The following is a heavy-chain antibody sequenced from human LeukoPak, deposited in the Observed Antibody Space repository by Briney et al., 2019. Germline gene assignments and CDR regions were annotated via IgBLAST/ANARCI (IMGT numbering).Heavy chain of an antibody. Sequence: VASVKVSGKASGGTLSSYPISWVRQAPEQVLEWMGRIIPILGIANYAQKFQGRVTITADKSTSTAYMELSSLRSEDTAVYYCARDQDDAFDIWGQGTMVTVSS. V-gene: IGHV1-69*04. CDR3: ARDQDDAFDI. CDR1: GGTLSSYP. CDR2: IIPILGIA. J-gene: IGHJ3*02.